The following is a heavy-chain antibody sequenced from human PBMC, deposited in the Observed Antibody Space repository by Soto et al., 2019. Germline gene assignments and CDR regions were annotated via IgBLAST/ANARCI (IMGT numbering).Heavy chain of an antibody. CDR3: ARDREYSYAGYYYYYGMDV. J-gene: IGHJ6*02. V-gene: IGHV1-18*01. CDR1: GYTFTNYA. Sequence: GAAVKVSCKTSGYTFTNYALPWVRQTPGQGLEWMGLISAYNGNTNYAQKLQGRVTMTTDTSTSTAYMELRSLRSDDTAVYYCARDREYSYAGYYYYYGMDVWGQGTTVTVSS. CDR2: ISAYNGNT. D-gene: IGHD5-18*01.